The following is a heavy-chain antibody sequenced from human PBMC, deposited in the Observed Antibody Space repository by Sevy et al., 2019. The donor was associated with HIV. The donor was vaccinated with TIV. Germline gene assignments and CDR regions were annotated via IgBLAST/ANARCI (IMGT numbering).Heavy chain of an antibody. Sequence: SETLSLTCTVSGASINSGDYYWSWIRQHPEKGLEWIGYIFHTGSTYYNPSLKSRVTISVDTSKNQFSLKLSSVTAADTVVYYCARARITFGGSYIDYMDVWGKGTTVTVSS. CDR3: ARARITFGGSYIDYMDV. CDR2: IFHTGST. J-gene: IGHJ6*03. CDR1: GASINSGDYY. V-gene: IGHV4-31*03. D-gene: IGHD3-16*01.